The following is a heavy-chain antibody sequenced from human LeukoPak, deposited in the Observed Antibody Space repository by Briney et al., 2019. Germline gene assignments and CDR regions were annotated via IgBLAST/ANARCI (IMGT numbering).Heavy chain of an antibody. V-gene: IGHV4-59*01. J-gene: IGHJ3*02. CDR3: ARSRNFWSGYRLDDAFDI. CDR1: GGSISSYY. Sequence: SETLSLTCTVSGGSISSYYWSWIRQPPGKGLEWIGYIYYSGSTNYNPSLKSRVTISVDTSKNQFSLKLSSVTAADTAVYYCARSRNFWSGYRLDDAFDIWGQGTMVTVSS. CDR2: IYYSGST. D-gene: IGHD3-3*01.